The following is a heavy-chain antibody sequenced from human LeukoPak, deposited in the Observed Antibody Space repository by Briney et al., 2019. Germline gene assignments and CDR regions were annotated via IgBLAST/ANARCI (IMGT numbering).Heavy chain of an antibody. J-gene: IGHJ4*02. CDR3: ARAVGVGSGWYNWFDY. CDR2: FYYSGIT. Sequence: PSETLSLTCTVSGYSISSGYYWGWIRQPPGKGLEWIGSFYYSGITYYNPSLKSRVTISVDTSKNEFSLKLSSVTAADTAVYYCARAVGVGSGWYNWFDYWGQGTLVTVSS. D-gene: IGHD6-19*01. V-gene: IGHV4-38-2*02. CDR1: GYSISSGYY.